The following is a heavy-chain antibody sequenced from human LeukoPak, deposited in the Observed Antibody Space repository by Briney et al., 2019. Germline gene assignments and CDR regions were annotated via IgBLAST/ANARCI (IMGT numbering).Heavy chain of an antibody. CDR3: ARDQEAFDY. Sequence: APVKVSCKASGYSFTSNYIHWVRQAPGQGLEWMGMIYPRDGSTSYAQKFQGRVTVTRDTSTSTVHMELSGLRSEDTAVYYCARDQEAFDYWGQGTLVTVPS. CDR2: IYPRDGST. V-gene: IGHV1-46*01. J-gene: IGHJ4*02. CDR1: GYSFTSNY.